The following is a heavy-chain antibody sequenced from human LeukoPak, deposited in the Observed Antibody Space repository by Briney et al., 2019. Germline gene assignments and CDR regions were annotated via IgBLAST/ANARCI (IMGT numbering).Heavy chain of an antibody. CDR1: GFTFTNYA. CDR3: AKARLSTGWAYNDY. CDR2: IVGGGGST. D-gene: IGHD6-19*01. Sequence: GGSLRLSCAASGFTFTNYAMSWVRQAPGKGLEWVSAIVGGGGSTFYADSVEGRFTISRDNAKNTVYLQMNSLRADDTAVYYCAKARLSTGWAYNDYWGQGTLVTVSS. V-gene: IGHV3-23*01. J-gene: IGHJ4*02.